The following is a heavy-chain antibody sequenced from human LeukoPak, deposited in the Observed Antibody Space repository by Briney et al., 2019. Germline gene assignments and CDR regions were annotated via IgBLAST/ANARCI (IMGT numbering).Heavy chain of an antibody. Sequence: PGGSLRLSCAVSGFSFSSSSMSWVRQAPGKGLEWVAKMREDGTEKYYVDSVKGRFTVSRDNAEKSLYLQMNSLRAEDTAIYYCATGGALGGYFQYWGQGTLVTVSS. V-gene: IGHV3-7*01. CDR1: GFSFSSSS. J-gene: IGHJ1*01. D-gene: IGHD3-16*01. CDR3: ATGGALGGYFQY. CDR2: MREDGTEK.